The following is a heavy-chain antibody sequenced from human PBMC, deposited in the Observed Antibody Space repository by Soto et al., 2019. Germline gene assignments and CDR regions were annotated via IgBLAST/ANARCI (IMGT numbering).Heavy chain of an antibody. CDR2: VYYSGST. Sequence: SETLSLTCNVSGGSMSSYYWSWIRQPPGKGLEWIGYVYYSGSTNYNPSLKSRVTISVDTSKNQFSLKLSSVTAADTAVYYCASYANYNHFWXQGTLVTVS. J-gene: IGHJ4*02. CDR1: GGSMSSYY. CDR3: ASYANYNHF. V-gene: IGHV4-59*01. D-gene: IGHD4-4*01.